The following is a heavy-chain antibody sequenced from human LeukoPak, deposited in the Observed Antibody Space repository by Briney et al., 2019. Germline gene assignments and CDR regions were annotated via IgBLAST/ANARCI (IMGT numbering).Heavy chain of an antibody. CDR2: ISSSGSTI. Sequence: PGGSLRLSCAASGFTFSDYYMSWIRQAPGKGLEWVSYISSSGSTIYYADFVKGRFTISRDNAKNSLYLQMNSLGAEDTAVYYCARDWTRAGGWPYYYYGMDVWGQGTTVTVSS. V-gene: IGHV3-11*01. CDR1: GFTFSDYY. J-gene: IGHJ6*02. CDR3: ARDWTRAGGWPYYYYGMDV. D-gene: IGHD6-19*01.